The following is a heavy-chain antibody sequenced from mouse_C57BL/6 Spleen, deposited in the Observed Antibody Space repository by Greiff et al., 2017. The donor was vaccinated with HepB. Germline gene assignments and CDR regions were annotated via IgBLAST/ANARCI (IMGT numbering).Heavy chain of an antibody. CDR1: GYTFTDYN. CDR2: INPNNGGT. J-gene: IGHJ4*01. CDR3: ASGDLYYDYSYYAMDY. Sequence: EVQLQQSGPELVKPGASVKMSCKASGYTFTDYNMHWVKQSHGKSLEWIGYINPNNGGTSYNQKFKGKATLTVNKSSSTAYMELRSLTSEDSAVYYCASGDLYYDYSYYAMDYWGQGTSVTVSS. D-gene: IGHD2-4*01. V-gene: IGHV1-22*01.